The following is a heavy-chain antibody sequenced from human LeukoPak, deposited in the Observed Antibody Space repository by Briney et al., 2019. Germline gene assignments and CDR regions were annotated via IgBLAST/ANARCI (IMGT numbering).Heavy chain of an antibody. Sequence: GASVKVSCKASGYTFTGYYMHWLRQAPGQGLEWMGWINPNSGGTNYAQKFQGRVTMTRDTSISTAYMELSRLRSDDTAVYYCARGLYSSSWTTFDYWGQGTLVTVSS. CDR1: GYTFTGYY. J-gene: IGHJ4*02. CDR3: ARGLYSSSWTTFDY. V-gene: IGHV1-2*02. D-gene: IGHD6-13*01. CDR2: INPNSGGT.